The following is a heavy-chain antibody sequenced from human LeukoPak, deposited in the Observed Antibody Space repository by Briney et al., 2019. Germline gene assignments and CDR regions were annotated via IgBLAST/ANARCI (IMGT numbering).Heavy chain of an antibody. V-gene: IGHV1-69*06. CDR2: IIPIFGTA. D-gene: IGHD4-17*01. J-gene: IGHJ5*02. CDR1: GGTFSSYA. Sequence: ASVKVSCKASGGTFSSYAISWVRQAPGQGLEWMGGIIPIFGTANYAQKFQGRVTITADKSTSTAYMELSSLRSEDTAVYYCARDLGDYFWFDPWGQGTLVTVSS. CDR3: ARDLGDYFWFDP.